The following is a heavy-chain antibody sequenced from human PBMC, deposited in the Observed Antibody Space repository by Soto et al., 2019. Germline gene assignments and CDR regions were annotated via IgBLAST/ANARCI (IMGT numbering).Heavy chain of an antibody. J-gene: IGHJ4*02. D-gene: IGHD1-1*01. Sequence: PXGSLRLSCAAAGFTFSRYSMHWVRQAPGKGLHWVSIISGNSVTIEYADPAKGRFTISRDNSKIMLYLQMDSLRAEDTAVYYCATGIGNPCYFDYWGQGPLVTVSS. CDR2: ISGNSVTI. CDR1: GFTFSRYS. V-gene: IGHV3-23*01. CDR3: ATGIGNPCYFDY.